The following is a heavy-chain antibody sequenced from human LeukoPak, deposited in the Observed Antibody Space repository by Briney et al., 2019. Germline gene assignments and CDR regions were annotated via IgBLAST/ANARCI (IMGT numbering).Heavy chain of an antibody. V-gene: IGHV1-18*01. D-gene: IGHD3-10*01. CDR1: DYTFTTYA. J-gene: IGHJ4*02. CDR3: ATKPIYGSGSYYPLDY. Sequence: GASVKVSCKASDYTFTTYAFTWVRQAPGQGLEWMGWISAYNGNTKFSQKFQGRVTMTTDSSTSTAYMELGSLRSDDTAVYYCATKPIYGSGSYYPLDYWGQGTLVTVSS. CDR2: ISAYNGNT.